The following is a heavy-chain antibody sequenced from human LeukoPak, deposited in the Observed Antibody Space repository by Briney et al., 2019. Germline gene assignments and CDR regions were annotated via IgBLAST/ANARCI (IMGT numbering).Heavy chain of an antibody. CDR1: GAPISSGGYY. Sequence: SQTLSLTCTVSGAPISSGGYYWSWIRQHPGKGLEWIGYIYYSGSTYYNPSLKSRVTISVDTSKNQFSLKLSSVTAADTAVYYCARSYCSSTSCSPYYYYYMDVWGKGTTVTVSS. V-gene: IGHV4-31*03. J-gene: IGHJ6*03. D-gene: IGHD2-2*01. CDR2: IYYSGST. CDR3: ARSYCSSTSCSPYYYYYMDV.